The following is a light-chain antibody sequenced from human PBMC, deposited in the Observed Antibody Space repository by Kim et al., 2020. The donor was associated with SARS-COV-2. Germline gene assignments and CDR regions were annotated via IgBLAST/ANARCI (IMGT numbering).Light chain of an antibody. V-gene: IGKV1-5*03. CDR3: QQYKSYSQWT. CDR2: KAS. CDR1: QTLGGW. Sequence: DIQMTQSPSTLSASVGDRVTITCRASQTLGGWLAWYQQKPGKAPKVLIYKASNLANGVSSRFSGSGSGTEFTLTISSLQPDDFATYYCQQYKSYSQWTFGQGTKVDIK. J-gene: IGKJ1*01.